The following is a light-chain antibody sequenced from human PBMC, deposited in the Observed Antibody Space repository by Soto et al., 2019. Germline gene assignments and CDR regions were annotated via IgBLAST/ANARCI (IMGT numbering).Light chain of an antibody. J-gene: IGLJ1*01. CDR1: SSDVGAYNY. CDR2: DVN. Sequence: QSALTQPPSASGSPGQSVTISCTGTSSDVGAYNYVSWYQQHPGRAPRRIIYDVNQRPSGVPDRFSGSKSGNTASLTVSGLQAEDVADYYCSSYAKSNTYVFGTGTKLTVL. V-gene: IGLV2-8*01. CDR3: SSYAKSNTYV.